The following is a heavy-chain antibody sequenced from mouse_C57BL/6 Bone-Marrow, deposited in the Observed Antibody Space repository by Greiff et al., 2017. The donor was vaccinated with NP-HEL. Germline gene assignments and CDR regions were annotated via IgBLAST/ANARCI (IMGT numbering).Heavy chain of an antibody. Sequence: DVQLQESGPGLVKPSQSLSLTCSVTGYSITSGYYWNWIRQFPGNKLEWMGYISYDGSNNYNPSLKNRISITRDTSKNQFFLKLNSVTTEDTATYYCARDTMVTGFAYWGQGTLVTVSA. D-gene: IGHD2-1*01. CDR3: ARDTMVTGFAY. J-gene: IGHJ3*01. V-gene: IGHV3-6*01. CDR1: GYSITSGYY. CDR2: ISYDGSN.